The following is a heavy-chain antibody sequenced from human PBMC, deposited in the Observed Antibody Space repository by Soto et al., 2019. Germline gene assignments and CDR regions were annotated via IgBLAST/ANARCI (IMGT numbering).Heavy chain of an antibody. CDR2: ISGSGDST. CDR1: GFTFNTYA. D-gene: IGHD2-21*02. Sequence: VQLWESGGGLVQPGGSLRLSCAASGFTFNTYAMTWVRQAPGKGLEWVSTISGSGDSTDYADSVKGRFTISRDNSKSTVYLQLISLSAEDTAVYFCASRAVATSIWDSMIFDYWGKGTLVTVAS. V-gene: IGHV3-23*01. J-gene: IGHJ4*02. CDR3: ASRAVATSIWDSMIFDY.